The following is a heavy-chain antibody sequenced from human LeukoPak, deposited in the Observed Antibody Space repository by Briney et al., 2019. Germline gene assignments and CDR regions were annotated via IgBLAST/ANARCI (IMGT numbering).Heavy chain of an antibody. CDR1: GYPFPNYY. V-gene: IGHV1-46*01. CDR2: INPSGGSA. Sequence: ASVKVSCQASGYPFPNYYLHWVRQAPGQGLEWIGIINPSGGSASYAQKFQGRVTMTRDTSTSTVYLELSSLRSGDTAVYYCARATQSWFDPWGQGTLVTVSS. CDR3: ARATQSWFDP. J-gene: IGHJ5*02.